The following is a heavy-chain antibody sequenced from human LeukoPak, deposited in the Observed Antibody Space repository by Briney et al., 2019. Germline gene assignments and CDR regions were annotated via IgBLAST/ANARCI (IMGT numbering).Heavy chain of an antibody. Sequence: GGSLRLSCAASGFTFSSYGMHWVRQAPGKGLEWVAVIWYDGSNKYYADSVKGRFTISRDNSKNTLYLQMNSLRAEDTAVYYCARVTGGYSSGHFDYWGQGTLVTVSS. V-gene: IGHV3-33*01. D-gene: IGHD6-19*01. CDR3: ARVTGGYSSGHFDY. J-gene: IGHJ4*02. CDR2: IWYDGSNK. CDR1: GFTFSSYG.